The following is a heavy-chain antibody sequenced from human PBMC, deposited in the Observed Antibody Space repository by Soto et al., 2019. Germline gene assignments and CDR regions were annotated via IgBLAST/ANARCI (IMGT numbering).Heavy chain of an antibody. CDR3: ARDVVDCGGDCRTGHPMDV. CDR1: GGSISSGGEY. V-gene: IGHV4-31*03. Sequence: SETLSLTCTVSGGSISSGGEYWTWIRQHPGKGLEWIGHMYYGGSTYYNPSLKSRVNISPDASKNQFSLNLTSVTAADTAVYYCARDVVDCGGDCRTGHPMDVWGQGTTVTVSS. D-gene: IGHD2-21*02. J-gene: IGHJ6*02. CDR2: MYYGGST.